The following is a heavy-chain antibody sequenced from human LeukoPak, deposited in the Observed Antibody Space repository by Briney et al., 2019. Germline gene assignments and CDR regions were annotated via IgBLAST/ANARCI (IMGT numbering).Heavy chain of an antibody. V-gene: IGHV3-48*01. CDR2: ISSSSTTI. D-gene: IGHD1-1*01. CDR3: VKEAGTD. CDR1: GFTFSSYS. J-gene: IGHJ4*02. Sequence: GGSLRLSCAASGFTFSSYSMMWVRQAPGKGLEWVSYISSSSTTIYYADSVKGRFTISRDNAKNSLYLQMNSLRADDTAVYYCVKEAGTDWGQGTLVTVSS.